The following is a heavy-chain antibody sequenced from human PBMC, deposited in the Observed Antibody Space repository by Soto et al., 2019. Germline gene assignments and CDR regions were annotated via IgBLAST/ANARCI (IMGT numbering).Heavy chain of an antibody. CDR1: GFTFGDYG. CDR3: ARSNYFSIYY. CDR2: VSGSSSYR. Sequence: GGSLRLSCAASGFTFGDYGFNWVRQAPGKGLEWVSSVSGSSSYRYYADSMKGRFTIPRDNDQNSLFLEITSMGAEDTAVYYCARSNYFSIYYWGQGVLVTVSS. V-gene: IGHV3-21*01. J-gene: IGHJ4*02. D-gene: IGHD4-4*01.